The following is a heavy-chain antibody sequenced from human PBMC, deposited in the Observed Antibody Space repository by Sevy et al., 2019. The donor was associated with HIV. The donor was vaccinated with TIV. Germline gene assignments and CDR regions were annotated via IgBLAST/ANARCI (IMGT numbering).Heavy chain of an antibody. J-gene: IGHJ4*02. CDR1: GYTFTSYG. V-gene: IGHV1-18*01. CDR2: ISAYNGNT. Sequence: ASVKVSCKASGYTFTSYGISWVRQAPGQGLEWMGWISAYNGNTNYAQKLQGRVTMTTDTSTSTAYMELRSLRSDDTAVYYCARVTRGFGELFYYFDYWGQGTLVTVSS. D-gene: IGHD3-10*01. CDR3: ARVTRGFGELFYYFDY.